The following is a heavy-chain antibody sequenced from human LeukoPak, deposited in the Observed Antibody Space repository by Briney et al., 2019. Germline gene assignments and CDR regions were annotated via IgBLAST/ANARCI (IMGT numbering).Heavy chain of an antibody. CDR1: GFTFSSYG. V-gene: IGHV3-33*01. J-gene: IGHJ4*02. CDR3: ARGGDIVVVPAATLFDY. Sequence: GRSLRLSCAASGFTFSSYGMHWVRQAPGKGLEWVAVIWYDGSNKYYADSVKGRFTISRDNSKNTLYLQMNSLRAEDTAEYYCARGGDIVVVPAATLFDYWGQGTLVTVSS. D-gene: IGHD2-2*01. CDR2: IWYDGSNK.